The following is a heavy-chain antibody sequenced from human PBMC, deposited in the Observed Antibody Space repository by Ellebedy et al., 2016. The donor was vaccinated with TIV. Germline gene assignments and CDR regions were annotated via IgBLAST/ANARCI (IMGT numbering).Heavy chain of an antibody. J-gene: IGHJ4*02. D-gene: IGHD4-17*01. Sequence: SETLSLTXAVSGGSISSGGYSWSWIRQPPGKGLEWIGYIYHSGSTYYNPSLKSRVTISVDTSKNQFSLKLSSVTAADTAVYYCARSWGTVTPSFDYWGQGTLVTVSS. CDR2: IYHSGST. CDR1: GGSISSGGYS. V-gene: IGHV4-30-2*01. CDR3: ARSWGTVTPSFDY.